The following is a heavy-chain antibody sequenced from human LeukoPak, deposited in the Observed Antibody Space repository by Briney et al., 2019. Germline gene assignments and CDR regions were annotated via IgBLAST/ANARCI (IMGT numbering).Heavy chain of an antibody. J-gene: IGHJ2*01. CDR2: ISGIGGRT. V-gene: IGHV3-23*01. D-gene: IGHD1-26*01. CDR3: AKDRVYEWELLWHFDL. CDR1: GFTLSIYA. Sequence: GGSLRLSCAASGFTLSIYAMSCVGQAPGKGLEWVSVISGIGGRTYYADSVKGRFTISRDNSKNTLSLQLNILRAEATAVYYYAKDRVYEWELLWHFDLWGRGTLVTVSS.